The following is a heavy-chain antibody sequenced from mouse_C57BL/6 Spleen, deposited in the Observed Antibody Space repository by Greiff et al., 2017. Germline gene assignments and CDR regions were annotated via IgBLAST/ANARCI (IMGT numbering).Heavy chain of an antibody. CDR2: RWSGGST. V-gene: IGHV2-2*01. J-gene: IGHJ2*01. CDR3: ARGTNYGSTMYYFDY. CDR1: GFSLTSYG. Sequence: QVQLQQSGPGLVQPSQSLSITCTVSGFSLTSYGVHWVRQSPGTGLEWLGVRWSGGSTDYNAAVISRLIISKDNSKSQVFFKMNSLQADDTAIYYCARGTNYGSTMYYFDYWGQGTTLTVSS. D-gene: IGHD1-1*01.